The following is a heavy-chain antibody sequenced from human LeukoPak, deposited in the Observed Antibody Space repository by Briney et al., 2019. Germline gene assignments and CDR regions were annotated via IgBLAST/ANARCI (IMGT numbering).Heavy chain of an antibody. CDR1: GFTFSSYG. J-gene: IGHJ4*02. CDR3: ARAGWAMVRGVMHSYFDY. V-gene: IGHV3-33*01. Sequence: GGSLRLSCAASGFTFSSYGMHWVRQAPGKGLEWVAVIWYDGSNKYYADSVKVRFTISRDNSKNTLYLQMNSLRAEDTAVYYCARAGWAMVRGVMHSYFDYWGQGTLVTVSS. D-gene: IGHD3-10*01. CDR2: IWYDGSNK.